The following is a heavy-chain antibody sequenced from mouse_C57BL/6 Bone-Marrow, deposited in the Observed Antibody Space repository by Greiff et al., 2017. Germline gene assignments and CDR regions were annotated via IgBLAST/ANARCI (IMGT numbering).Heavy chain of an antibody. J-gene: IGHJ4*01. Sequence: QVQLQQPGTELVKPGASVKLSCKASGYTFTSYWMHWVKQRPGQGLEWIGNIIPSNGGTNYNEKFKSKATLTVDKSSSTAYMQLSSLTSGDSAVYYCARERGYYGTCCLDYWGQGTSVTVSS. CDR2: IIPSNGGT. CDR3: ARERGYYGTCCLDY. CDR1: GYTFTSYW. V-gene: IGHV1-53*01. D-gene: IGHD1-1*01.